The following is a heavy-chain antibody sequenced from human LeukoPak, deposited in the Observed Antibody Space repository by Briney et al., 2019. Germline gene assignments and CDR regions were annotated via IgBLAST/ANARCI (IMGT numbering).Heavy chain of an antibody. J-gene: IGHJ6*02. CDR1: GGSISSYY. CDR3: AXVTTVTLMNYYYYGMDV. CDR2: IYYSGST. D-gene: IGHD4-17*01. Sequence: SETLSLTCTVSGGSISSYYWSWIRQPPGKGLEWIGYIYYSGSTNYNPSLKSRVTISVDTSKNQFSLKLSSVTAADTAVYYCAXVTTVTLMNYYYYGMDVWGQGTTVTVSS. V-gene: IGHV4-59*01.